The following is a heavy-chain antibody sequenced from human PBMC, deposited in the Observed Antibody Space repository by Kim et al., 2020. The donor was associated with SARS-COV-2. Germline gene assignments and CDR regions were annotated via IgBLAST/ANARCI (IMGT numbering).Heavy chain of an antibody. CDR3: ARHKTAGNYNSPFDY. D-gene: IGHD3-3*01. J-gene: IGHJ4*02. V-gene: IGHV3-53*01. CDR2: LYSGGST. CDR1: GLTVSSNY. Sequence: GGSLRLSCAASGLTVSSNYMNWVHQAPGEGLEWVSVLYSGGSTHYADSVRGRFTISRDHSKNTVYLQMNSLSVEDTAIYYCARHKTAGNYNSPFDYWGQGTLVTVSS.